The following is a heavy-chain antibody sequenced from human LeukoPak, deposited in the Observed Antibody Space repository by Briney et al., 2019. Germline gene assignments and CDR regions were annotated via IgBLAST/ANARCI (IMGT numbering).Heavy chain of an antibody. Sequence: PGGSLRLSCAASGFTFSSYAMSWVRQAPGRGLEWIGEMNPSGSTSYNPSLKSRVTISVDTSKNQFSLKLSSVATADMAVYYCARGRQDVTMIVVVMTAVSYYLDVWGKGTTVTVS. J-gene: IGHJ6*03. V-gene: IGHV4-34*08. CDR2: MNPSGST. CDR1: GFTFSSYA. D-gene: IGHD3-22*01. CDR3: ARGRQDVTMIVVVMTAVSYYLDV.